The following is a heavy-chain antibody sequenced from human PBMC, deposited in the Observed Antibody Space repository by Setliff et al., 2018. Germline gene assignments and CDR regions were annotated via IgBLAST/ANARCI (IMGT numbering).Heavy chain of an antibody. Sequence: SETLSLTCAVYGESFSGYFWSWIRQTPEKGLEWIGTMYYSGKTFYMPSLQSRVTISADTSTNQLSLKLSSVTAADTAIYYCGRATYSWSTGKYYIDFWGKGTPVTVSS. V-gene: IGHV4-34*01. CDR1: GESFSGYF. CDR3: GRATYSWSTGKYYIDF. J-gene: IGHJ6*03. CDR2: MYYSGKT. D-gene: IGHD6-13*01.